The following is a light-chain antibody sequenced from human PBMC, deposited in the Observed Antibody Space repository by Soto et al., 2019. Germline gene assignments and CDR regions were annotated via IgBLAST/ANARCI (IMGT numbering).Light chain of an antibody. Sequence: EVVLTQSPGTLSLSPRERATLSCRASQSVSNNYLAWYQHKPGQAPRLLIYGASNRDPGIPDRFSGSGSGPEFTLTISRLEPEDFAVYYCQQYAASPRTFGQGTLVEVK. CDR1: QSVSNNY. CDR3: QQYAASPRT. V-gene: IGKV3-20*01. CDR2: GAS. J-gene: IGKJ1*01.